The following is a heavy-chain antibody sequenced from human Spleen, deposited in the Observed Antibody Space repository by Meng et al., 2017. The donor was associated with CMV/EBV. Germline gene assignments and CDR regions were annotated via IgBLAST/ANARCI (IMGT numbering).Heavy chain of an antibody. CDR1: GYTFSSYG. J-gene: IGHJ4*02. CDR2: IGAYNGNT. CDR3: ARDIPTYCGGDCYGFFDY. V-gene: IGHV1-18*01. D-gene: IGHD2-21*01. Sequence: ASVKVSCKASGYTFSSYGLTWVRQAPGLGLEWMGWIGAYNGNTNYAQKLQGRVTMTTDTSTSTAYMELRSLRSDDTAVYYCARDIPTYCGGDCYGFFDYWGQGTLVTVSS.